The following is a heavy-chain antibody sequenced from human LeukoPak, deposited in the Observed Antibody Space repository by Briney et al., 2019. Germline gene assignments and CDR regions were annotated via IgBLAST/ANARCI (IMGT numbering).Heavy chain of an antibody. D-gene: IGHD6-13*01. J-gene: IGHJ4*02. CDR1: GFSFSSYW. CDR3: ARARRHSSSWPYYFDY. V-gene: IGHV3-7*03. CDR2: IKEDGSEK. Sequence: PGGSLRLSCAASGFSFSSYWMSWVRQAPGKGLEWVANIKEDGSEKYYVDSVKGRFTISRDNAKNSLYLQMNSLRAEDTAVYYCARARRHSSSWPYYFDYWGQGTLVTVSS.